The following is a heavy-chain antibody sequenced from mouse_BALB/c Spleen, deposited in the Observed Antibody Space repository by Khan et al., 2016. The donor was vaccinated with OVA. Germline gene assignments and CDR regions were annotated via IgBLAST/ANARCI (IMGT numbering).Heavy chain of an antibody. D-gene: IGHD1-1*01. CDR2: ISTGGSYT. V-gene: IGHV5-6*01. J-gene: IGHJ3*01. CDR3: ARLAYYYDSEGFAY. CDR1: GFTFSTYG. Sequence: EVQLVESGGDLVKPGGSLKLSCAASGFTFSTYGMSWVRQTLDKRLEWVATISTGGSYTYYPDSVKGRFTISRDNAKNTLYLQMSSLKSEDTAMFYCARLAYYYDSEGFAYWGQGTLVTVSA.